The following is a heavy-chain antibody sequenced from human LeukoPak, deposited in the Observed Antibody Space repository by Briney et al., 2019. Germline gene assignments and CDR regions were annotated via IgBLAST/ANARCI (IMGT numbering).Heavy chain of an antibody. CDR3: ANVGAFNI. CDR2: IYSGGAI. V-gene: IGHV3-66*01. CDR1: GFTVSSHY. Sequence: GGSLRLSCAVSGFTVSSHYITWVRQAPGKGLEWVSLIYSGGAIYYADSVRGRFTLSRDNSKNTVHLQINSLRVEDTAMYYCANVGAFNIWGQGTMVTVSS. J-gene: IGHJ3*02.